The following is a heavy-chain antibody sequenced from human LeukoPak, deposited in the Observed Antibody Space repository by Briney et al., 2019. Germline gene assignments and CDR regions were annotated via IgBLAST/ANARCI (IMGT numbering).Heavy chain of an antibody. Sequence: GGSLRLSCAASGFTFSDYYMSWIRQAPGKGLEWVSYISSSSGYTNYADSVKGRFTISRDNAKNSLYLQMNSLRAEDTAVYYCARGRRDGYNPSFDYWGQGTLVTVSS. CDR2: ISSSSGYT. D-gene: IGHD5-24*01. J-gene: IGHJ4*02. CDR1: GFTFSDYY. V-gene: IGHV3-11*06. CDR3: ARGRRDGYNPSFDY.